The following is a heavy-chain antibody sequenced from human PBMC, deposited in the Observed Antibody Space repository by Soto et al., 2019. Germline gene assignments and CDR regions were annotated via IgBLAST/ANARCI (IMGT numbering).Heavy chain of an antibody. J-gene: IGHJ6*02. CDR2: IYPGDSDT. Sequence: RGESLKVSCKGSGYTFTNYWIGWVRQMPGKGLEWMGIIYPGDSDTKYNPSFQGQVTISADKSITTTYLRWTSLKASDTALYYCAQSIFYYGMDVWGQGTTGAVAS. V-gene: IGHV5-51*01. CDR1: GYTFTNYW. CDR3: AQSIFYYGMDV.